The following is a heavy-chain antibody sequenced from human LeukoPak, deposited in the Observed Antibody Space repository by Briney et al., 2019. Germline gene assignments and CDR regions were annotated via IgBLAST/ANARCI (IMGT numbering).Heavy chain of an antibody. CDR1: GFTFDDYG. J-gene: IGHJ6*04. CDR3: AELGITMIGGV. Sequence: RTGGSLRLSCAASGFTFDDYGMSWVRQAPGKGLEWVSGINWNGGSTGYADPVKGRFTISRDNAKNSLYLQMNSLRAEDTAVYYCAELGITMIGGVWGKGTTVTISS. V-gene: IGHV3-20*04. D-gene: IGHD3-10*02. CDR2: INWNGGST.